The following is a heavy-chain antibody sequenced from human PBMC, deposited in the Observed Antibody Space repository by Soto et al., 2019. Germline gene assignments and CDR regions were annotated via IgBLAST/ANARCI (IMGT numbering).Heavy chain of an antibody. D-gene: IGHD6-6*01. CDR1: GFSLSTSGVG. V-gene: IGHV2-5*01. CDR2: IYLNDDK. CDR3: AHRSAARAWYNWFDP. Sequence: SGPTLVNPTQTLTLTCTFSGFSLSTSGVGVGWIRQPAGKALEWLALIYLNDDKRYSPSLKSRLTITKDTSKNQVVLTMTNMDPVETATYYCAHRSAARAWYNWFDPWGQGTLVTVSS. J-gene: IGHJ5*02.